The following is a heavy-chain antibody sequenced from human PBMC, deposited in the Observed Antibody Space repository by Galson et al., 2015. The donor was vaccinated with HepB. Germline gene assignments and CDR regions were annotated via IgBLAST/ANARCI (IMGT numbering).Heavy chain of an antibody. CDR1: GDSVSSYTAA. J-gene: IGHJ5*02. D-gene: IGHD3-10*01. V-gene: IGHV6-1*01. CDR3: ARGVYASGSLGGFDP. Sequence: CAISGDSVSSYTAAWNWIRQSPSRGLEWLGRTFYRSKWSTDYASSVRGRITISPDTSKNQFSLQLHSVTPEDTAVYYCARGVYASGSLGGFDPWGQGTLVIVSS. CDR2: TFYRSKWST.